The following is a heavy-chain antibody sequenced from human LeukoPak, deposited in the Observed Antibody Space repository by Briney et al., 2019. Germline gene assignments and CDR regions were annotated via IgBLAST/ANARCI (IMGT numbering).Heavy chain of an antibody. CDR1: GGSISSYY. J-gene: IGHJ3*02. V-gene: IGHV4-59*01. CDR3: AREADSSGWYGDAFDI. D-gene: IGHD6-19*01. CDR2: IYYSGST. Sequence: PSETLSLTCTVSGGSISSYYWSWIRQPPGKGLEWIGYIYYSGSTNYNPSLKSRVTISVDTSKNQFSLKLSSVTAADTAVYYCAREADSSGWYGDAFDIWGQGTMVPVSS.